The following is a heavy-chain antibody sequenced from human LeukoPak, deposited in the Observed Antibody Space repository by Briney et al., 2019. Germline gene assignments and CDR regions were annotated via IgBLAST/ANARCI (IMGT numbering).Heavy chain of an antibody. CDR1: GGTFSSYA. J-gene: IGHJ6*02. CDR2: IIPIFGTA. V-gene: IGHV1-69*01. Sequence: GSSVMVSCKASGGTFSSYAISWVRQAPGQGLEWMGGIIPIFGTANYAQKFQGRVTITADESTSTAYMELSSLRSEDTAVYYCARVSDLGPWDYYGMDVWGQGTTVTVSS. D-gene: IGHD3-16*01. CDR3: ARVSDLGPWDYYGMDV.